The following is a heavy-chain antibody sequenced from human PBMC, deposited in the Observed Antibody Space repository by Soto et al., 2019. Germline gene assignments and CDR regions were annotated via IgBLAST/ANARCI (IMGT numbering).Heavy chain of an antibody. J-gene: IGHJ4*02. Sequence: SETLSLTCDVSSVSITSSNWWTWVRQPPVKGLEWLGKISHSGTVNYNATLRSRVTISVDKPKNQLSLKLMSVTAADTAVYYCARADDGFDYWGPGILVT. D-gene: IGHD4-17*01. CDR3: ARADDGFDY. V-gene: IGHV4-4*02. CDR1: SVSITSSNW. CDR2: ISHSGTV.